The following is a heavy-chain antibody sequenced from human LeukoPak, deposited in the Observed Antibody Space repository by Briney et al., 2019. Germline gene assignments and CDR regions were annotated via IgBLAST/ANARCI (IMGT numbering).Heavy chain of an antibody. Sequence: SETLSLTRAVYGGSFSGYYWSWIRQPPGKGLEWIGEINHSGSTNYNPSLKSRVTISVDTSKNQFSLKLSSVTAADTAVYYCARRGCSSTSCPFDYWGQGTLVTVSS. J-gene: IGHJ4*02. CDR1: GGSFSGYY. CDR3: ARRGCSSTSCPFDY. D-gene: IGHD2-2*01. V-gene: IGHV4-34*01. CDR2: INHSGST.